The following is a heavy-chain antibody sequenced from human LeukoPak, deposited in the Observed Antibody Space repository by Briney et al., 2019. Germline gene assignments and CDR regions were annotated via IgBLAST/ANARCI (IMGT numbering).Heavy chain of an antibody. CDR3: ARDQGGNPHNWFDP. V-gene: IGHV4-59*01. CDR1: GGSISSYY. J-gene: IGHJ5*02. D-gene: IGHD3-16*01. CDR2: IYYSGST. Sequence: PSETLSLTCTVSGGSISSYYWSWIRQPPGKGLEWIGYIYYSGSTNYNPSLKSRVTISVDTSKNQFSLKLSSVTAADTAVYYCARDQGGNPHNWFDPWGQGTLVTVSS.